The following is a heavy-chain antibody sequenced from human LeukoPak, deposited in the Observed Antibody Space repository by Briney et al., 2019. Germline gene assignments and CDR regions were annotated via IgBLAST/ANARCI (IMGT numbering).Heavy chain of an antibody. V-gene: IGHV3-23*01. D-gene: IGHD3-16*01. CDR3: AKDSRRGIPDNWFDP. J-gene: IGHJ5*02. Sequence: TGGSLRLSCAASGFTFSSYAMSWVRQAPGKGLEWVSAISGSGGSTYYADSVKGRFTISRDNSKNTLYPQMNSLRAEDTAVYYCAKDSRRGIPDNWFDPWGQGTLVTVSS. CDR1: GFTFSSYA. CDR2: ISGSGGST.